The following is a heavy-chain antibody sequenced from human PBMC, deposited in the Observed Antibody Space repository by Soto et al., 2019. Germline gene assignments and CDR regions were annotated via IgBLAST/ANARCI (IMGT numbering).Heavy chain of an antibody. CDR3: ERTDTAMDTFDY. V-gene: IGHV4-59*01. CDR2: IYYSGST. Sequence: SETLSLTCTVSGGSISSYYWSWIRQPPGKGLEWIGYIYYSGSTNYNPSLKSRVTISVDTSKNQFSLKLGSVTAADTAVYYCERTDTAMDTFDYWGQGTLVTVSS. CDR1: GGSISSYY. J-gene: IGHJ4*02. D-gene: IGHD5-18*01.